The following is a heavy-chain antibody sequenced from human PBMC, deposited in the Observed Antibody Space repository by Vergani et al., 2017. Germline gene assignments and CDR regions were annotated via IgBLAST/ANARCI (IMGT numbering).Heavy chain of an antibody. Sequence: QVQLVESGGGVVQPGGSLRLSCAASGFTFSSYGMHWVRQAPGKGLEWVAFIRYDGSNKYYADSVKGRFNISRDNSKNTLYLQMNSLRAEDTAVYYCAKADTYYYGSGSPHDYWGQGTLVTVSS. D-gene: IGHD3-10*01. CDR2: IRYDGSNK. V-gene: IGHV3-30*02. J-gene: IGHJ4*02. CDR3: AKADTYYYGSGSPHDY. CDR1: GFTFSSYG.